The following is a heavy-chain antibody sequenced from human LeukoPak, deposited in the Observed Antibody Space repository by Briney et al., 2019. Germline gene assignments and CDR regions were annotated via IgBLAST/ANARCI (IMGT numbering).Heavy chain of an antibody. CDR2: IKQDGSEK. CDR1: GFTFGSYS. V-gene: IGHV3-7*01. J-gene: IGHJ4*02. CDR3: ATDKSYGDANDF. D-gene: IGHD4-17*01. Sequence: HTGGSLRLSCAASGFTFGSYSMNWVRQAPGKGLEWVANIKQDGSEKYYVDSVKGRFTISRDNAKNSLYLQMNSLRAEDTAVYYCATDKSYGDANDFWGQGTLVTVSS.